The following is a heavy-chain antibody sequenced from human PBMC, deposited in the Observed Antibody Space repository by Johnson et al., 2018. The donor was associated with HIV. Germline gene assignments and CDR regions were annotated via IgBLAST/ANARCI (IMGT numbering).Heavy chain of an antibody. CDR3: ARDRPITMDPRGAFDI. D-gene: IGHD3-10*01. CDR1: GFTFSSYA. CDR2: ISYDGSNK. J-gene: IGHJ3*02. Sequence: MQLVESGGGVVQPGRSLRLSCAASGFTFSSYAMHWVRQAPGKGLEWVAVISYDGSNKYYADSVKGRFTISRDNSKNTLYLQMNSLRAEDTAVYYCARDRPITMDPRGAFDIWGQGTMVTVSS. V-gene: IGHV3-30*04.